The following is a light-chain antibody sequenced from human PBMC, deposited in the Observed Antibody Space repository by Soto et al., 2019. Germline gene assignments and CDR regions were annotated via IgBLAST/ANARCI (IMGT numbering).Light chain of an antibody. V-gene: IGKV1-5*01. J-gene: IGKJ3*01. CDR3: LQRASWPHT. CDR2: DAS. Sequence: IQMTQSPSTLSASVGDTVTITCRASQTISVSLAWYRQKPGKAPNLLIYDASTLQEGVPSRFSGSGSGTEFTLTVTRLQPDDFALYFCLQRASWPHTFGPGTKVEIK. CDR1: QTISVS.